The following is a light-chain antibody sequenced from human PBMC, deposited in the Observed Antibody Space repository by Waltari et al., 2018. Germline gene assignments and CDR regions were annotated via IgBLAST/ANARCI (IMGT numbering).Light chain of an antibody. V-gene: IGKV3-20*01. CDR1: QSVSSSY. J-gene: IGKJ2*01. CDR3: QQYGSSLYI. CDR2: AAS. Sequence: EIVLTQSPGTLSLSPGERVTLSCRASQSVSSSYLAWYQQKPGQAPRLLIYAASTRATGIPVRFRGSESGTDFTLTISRLEPEDFAVYYCQQYGSSLYIFGQGTKLEIK.